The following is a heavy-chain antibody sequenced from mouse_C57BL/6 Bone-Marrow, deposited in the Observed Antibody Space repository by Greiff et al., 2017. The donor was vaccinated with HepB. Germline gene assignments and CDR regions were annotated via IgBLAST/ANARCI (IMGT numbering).Heavy chain of an antibody. J-gene: IGHJ2*01. D-gene: IGHD3-3*01. CDR2: IYPGGGYT. V-gene: IGHV1-63*01. CDR1: GYTFTNYW. CDR3: AKRADYFDY. Sequence: QVQLKESGAELVRPGTSVKMSCKASGYTFTNYWIGWAKQRPGHGLEWIGDIYPGGGYTNYNEKFKGKATLTADKSSSTAYMQFSSLTSEDSAIYYCAKRADYFDYWGQGTTLTVSS.